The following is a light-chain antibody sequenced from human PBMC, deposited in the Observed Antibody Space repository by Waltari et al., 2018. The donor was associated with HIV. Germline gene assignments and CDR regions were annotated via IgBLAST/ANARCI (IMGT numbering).Light chain of an antibody. Sequence: EIVLTQSPGTLSLSPGERATLSCRASQSVSSSYLAWYQQTPGQAPRLLIDGSSSRATGIPDRCSGSGSGTDFTLTISRLEPEDLAVYYCQQYGSSPITFGQGTRLEIK. CDR3: QQYGSSPIT. V-gene: IGKV3-20*01. CDR1: QSVSSSY. CDR2: GSS. J-gene: IGKJ5*01.